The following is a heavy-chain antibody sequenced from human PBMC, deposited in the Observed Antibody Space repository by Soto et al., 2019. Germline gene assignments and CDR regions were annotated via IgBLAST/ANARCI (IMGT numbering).Heavy chain of an antibody. Sequence: EVQLVESGGGLVQPGGSLRLSCAASGFTISSYWMSWVRQAPGKGLEWVANIKQDGSEKYYVDSVKGRFTISRDNAKNSLYLQMNSLRAEDTAVYYCARLRFLEWLYNWFDPWGQGTLVTVSS. CDR1: GFTISSYW. J-gene: IGHJ5*02. V-gene: IGHV3-7*01. CDR3: ARLRFLEWLYNWFDP. CDR2: IKQDGSEK. D-gene: IGHD3-3*01.